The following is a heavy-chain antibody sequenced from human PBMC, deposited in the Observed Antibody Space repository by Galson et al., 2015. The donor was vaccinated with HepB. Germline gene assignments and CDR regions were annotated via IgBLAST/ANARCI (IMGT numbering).Heavy chain of an antibody. D-gene: IGHD3-22*01. J-gene: IGHJ4*02. Sequence: SVKVSCKASGGTFSTYSITWVRQAPGQGLEWMGGLIPIFDSPNYAQKFQGRVTITADISTNTAYMELTSLRSEDTAVYYCARLPMYYYDSSGYSVADDVDFWGQGTLVTVSS. V-gene: IGHV1-69*06. CDR3: ARLPMYYYDSSGYSVADDVDF. CDR2: LIPIFDSP. CDR1: GGTFSTYS.